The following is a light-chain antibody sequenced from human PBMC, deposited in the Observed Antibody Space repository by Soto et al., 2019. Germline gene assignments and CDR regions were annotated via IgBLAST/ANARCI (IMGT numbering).Light chain of an antibody. CDR2: DVN. CDR3: SSYTSSSTPYV. J-gene: IGLJ1*01. CDR1: SSDVGGYNF. Sequence: QSVLTQPASVSGSPGQSITISCTRTSSDVGGYNFVSWYQQQPGKAPKLIIYDVNNRPSGVPARFSGSKSGNTASLTISGLQAEDESDYYCSSYTSSSTPYVFGTGTKVTVL. V-gene: IGLV2-14*01.